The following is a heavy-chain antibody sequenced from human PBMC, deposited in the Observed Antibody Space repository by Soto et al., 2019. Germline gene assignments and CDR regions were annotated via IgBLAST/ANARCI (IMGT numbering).Heavy chain of an antibody. V-gene: IGHV4-59*08. CDR2: IYYSGST. Sequence: SETLSLTCTVSGGSISSYYWSWIRQPPGKGLEWIGYIYYSGSTNYNPSLKSRVTISVDTSKNQFSLKLSSVTAADTAVYYCARTNVLLWFGGAPPPNWFDPWGQGTLVTVSS. CDR1: GGSISSYY. D-gene: IGHD3-10*01. J-gene: IGHJ5*02. CDR3: ARTNVLLWFGGAPPPNWFDP.